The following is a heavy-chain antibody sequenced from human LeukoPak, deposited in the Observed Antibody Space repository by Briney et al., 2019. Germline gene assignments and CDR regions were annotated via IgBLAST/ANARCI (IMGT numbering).Heavy chain of an antibody. CDR2: IYYSGST. D-gene: IGHD6-13*01. CDR3: ARDQPREQQLVLDYSYYYMDV. V-gene: IGHV4-39*07. CDR1: GGSISSSSYY. Sequence: PSETLSLTCTVSGGSISSSSYYWGWIRQPPGKGLEWIGSIYYSGSTYYNPSLKSRVTISVDTSKNQFSLKLSSVTAADTAVYYCARDQPREQQLVLDYSYYYMDVWGKGTTVTVSS. J-gene: IGHJ6*03.